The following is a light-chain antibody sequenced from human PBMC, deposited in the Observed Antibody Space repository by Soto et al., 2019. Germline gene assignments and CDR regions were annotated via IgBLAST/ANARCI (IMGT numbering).Light chain of an antibody. CDR2: DVS. CDR1: QSISSW. J-gene: IGKJ4*01. V-gene: IGKV1-5*01. CDR3: QQYKSYPLT. Sequence: DIQMTQSPATLFVSVGDRVTITCRASQSISSWLGWYQQKPGKAPKLLIYDVSTLESGVPSRFSGSGSGTEFTLTISSLQPDDFATYYCQQYKSYPLTFGGGTKVEIK.